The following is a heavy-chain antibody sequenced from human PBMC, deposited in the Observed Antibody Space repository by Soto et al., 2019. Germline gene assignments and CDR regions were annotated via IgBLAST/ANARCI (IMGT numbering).Heavy chain of an antibody. J-gene: IGHJ4*02. V-gene: IGHV3-64D*08. D-gene: IGHD2-15*01. CDR3: VKGGRYCSAGSCDY. CDR2: ISSNGGST. Sequence: SAISSNGGSTYYADSVKGRFTISRDNSKNTLYLQMSSLRVEDTAVYYCVKGGRYCSAGSCDYWGQGTLVTVSS.